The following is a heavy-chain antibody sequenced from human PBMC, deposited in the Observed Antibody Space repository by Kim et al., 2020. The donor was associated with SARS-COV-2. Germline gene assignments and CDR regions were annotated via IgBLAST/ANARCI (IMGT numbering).Heavy chain of an antibody. J-gene: IGHJ4*01. CDR1: GDSINSGDYY. CDR3: AREHRIPTSGIVDY. D-gene: IGHD6-13*01. CDR2: IYYSGST. Sequence: SETLSLTCSVSGDSINSGDYYWSWIRQPPGKGLEWIGYIYYSGSTYYNPSLKSRLTISVDTSKSQFSLKLSSVTAADTAVYFCAREHRIPTSGIVDYWG. V-gene: IGHV4-30-4*01.